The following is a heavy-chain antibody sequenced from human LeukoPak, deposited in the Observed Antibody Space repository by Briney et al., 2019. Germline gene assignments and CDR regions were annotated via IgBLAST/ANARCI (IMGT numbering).Heavy chain of an antibody. CDR3: SRGSGSSGYYSGFCSFDY. D-gene: IGHD3-22*01. CDR2: IYYSGST. J-gene: IGHJ4*02. V-gene: IGHV4-31*03. Sequence: PAETLSLTCTVSGGSISSGGYCWRWIRQHPGKGLEWIGYIYYSGSTYYNPSLKSRVTISVDTSKNQFSLKLSSVTAADTAVYYCSRGSGSSGYYSGFCSFDYWGQGTLVTVSS. CDR1: GGSISSGGYC.